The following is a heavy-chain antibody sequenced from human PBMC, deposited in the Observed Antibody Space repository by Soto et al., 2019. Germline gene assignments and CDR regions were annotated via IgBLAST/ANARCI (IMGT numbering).Heavy chain of an antibody. CDR2: ISYDGSNK. CDR1: GFTFSSYG. V-gene: IGHV3-30*18. CDR3: AKDSLRNGGNFD. J-gene: IGHJ4*02. D-gene: IGHD1-26*01. Sequence: GGSLRLSCAASGFTFSSYGMHWVRQAPGKGLEWVAVISYDGSNKYYADSVKGRFTISRDNSKNTLYLQMNSLRAEDTAVYYCAKDSLRNGGNFDWGQGTLVTVFS.